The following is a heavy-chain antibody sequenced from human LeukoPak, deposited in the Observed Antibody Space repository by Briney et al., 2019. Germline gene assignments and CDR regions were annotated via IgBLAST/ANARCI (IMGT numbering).Heavy chain of an antibody. J-gene: IGHJ3*02. V-gene: IGHV1-18*01. CDR1: GYTFTSYG. D-gene: IGHD1-26*01. CDR2: ISAYNGNS. Sequence: GASVKVSCKASGYTFTSYGISWVRQAPGQGLEWMGWISAYNGNSNYAQKFQGRVTMTTDTSTSTGYMELRSLRSDDTAVYYCARDVWELLVGFDAFDIWGQGTMVTVSS. CDR3: ARDVWELLVGFDAFDI.